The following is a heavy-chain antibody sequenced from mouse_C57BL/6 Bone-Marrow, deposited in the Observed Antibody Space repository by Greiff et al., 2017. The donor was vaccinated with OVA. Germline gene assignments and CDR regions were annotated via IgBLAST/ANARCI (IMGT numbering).Heavy chain of an antibody. CDR3: ARIPYDGLWYFDV. Sequence: QVQLQQSGTELVKPGASVKLSCKASGYTFTSYWMHWVKQRPGQGLEWIGNINPSNGGTNYNEKFKSKATLTVDKSSSTAYMQLSSLTSEDSAVYYCARIPYDGLWYFDVWGTGTTVTVSS. V-gene: IGHV1-53*01. J-gene: IGHJ1*03. CDR2: INPSNGGT. D-gene: IGHD2-3*01. CDR1: GYTFTSYW.